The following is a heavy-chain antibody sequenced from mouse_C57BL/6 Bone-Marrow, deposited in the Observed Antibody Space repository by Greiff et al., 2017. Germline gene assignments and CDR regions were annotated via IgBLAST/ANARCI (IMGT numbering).Heavy chain of an antibody. CDR1: GYAFSSSW. D-gene: IGHD1-1*01. CDR2: IYPGDGDT. V-gene: IGHV1-82*01. CDR3: ARDTQLAFHWYFDV. J-gene: IGHJ1*03. Sequence: VQLQQSGPELVKPGASVKISCKASGYAFSSSWMNWVKQRPGKGLEWIGRIYPGDGDTNYNGKFKGKATLTADKSSSTAYMQLSSLTSEDSAVYFCARDTQLAFHWYFDVWGTGTTVTVSS.